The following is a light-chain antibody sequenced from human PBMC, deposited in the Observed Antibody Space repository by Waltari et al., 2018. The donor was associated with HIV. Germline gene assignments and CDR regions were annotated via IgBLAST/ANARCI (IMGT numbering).Light chain of an antibody. CDR2: GAS. V-gene: IGKV1D-12*01. CDR3: QQTNSFPIT. CDR1: QGIANW. Sequence: DIQMTQFPSSVSASVGDRVTMTCRATQGIANWVDWYQQKPGKAPKRLIHGASILQEGVPSRFSGSGSGTIFTLTIKTLQPEDFATYFCQQTNSFPITFGQGTRLDSK. J-gene: IGKJ5*01.